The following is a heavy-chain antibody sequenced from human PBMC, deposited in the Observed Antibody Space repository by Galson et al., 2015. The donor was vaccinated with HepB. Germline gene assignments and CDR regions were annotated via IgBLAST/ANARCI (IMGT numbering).Heavy chain of an antibody. V-gene: IGHV3-7*01. D-gene: IGHD6-13*01. CDR3: ARQLLVGGGLDV. CDR2: IKGDGSQK. J-gene: IGHJ6*02. CDR1: GFSLSTYW. Sequence: SLRLSCAASGFSLSTYWMTWVRQAPGRGLEWVANIKGDGSQKHYLDSLKGRFTVSRDNSKNTLFLQMNGLTSEDTAVYYCARQLLVGGGLDVWGQGTTVIGSS.